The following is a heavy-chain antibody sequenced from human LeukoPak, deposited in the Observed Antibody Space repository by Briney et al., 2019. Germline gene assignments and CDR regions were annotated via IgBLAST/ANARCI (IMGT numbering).Heavy chain of an antibody. V-gene: IGHV3-30*18. CDR1: GFTFSSYG. Sequence: GGSLRLSCAASGFTFSSYGMHWVRQAPGKGLEWVAVISYDGSNKYYADSVKGRFTISRDNSKNTLYLQMNSLRVEDTAVYYCGEGGEMATNWGQGTLVTVSS. CDR2: ISYDGSNK. CDR3: GEGGEMATN. J-gene: IGHJ4*02. D-gene: IGHD5-24*01.